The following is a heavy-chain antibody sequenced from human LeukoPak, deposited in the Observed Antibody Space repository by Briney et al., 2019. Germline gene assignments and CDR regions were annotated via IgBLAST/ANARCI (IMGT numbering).Heavy chain of an antibody. CDR2: ISYDGSNK. Sequence: GGSLRLSCAASGFTFSSYGMHWVRQAPGKGLEWVAVISYDGSNKYYADSVKGRFTISRDNSKNTLYLQMNSLRAEDTAVYYCAKDAIRFLEWSRETDYYYYYYGMDVWGQGTTVTVSS. CDR1: GFTFSSYG. V-gene: IGHV3-30*18. CDR3: AKDAIRFLEWSRETDYYYYYYGMDV. D-gene: IGHD3-3*01. J-gene: IGHJ6*02.